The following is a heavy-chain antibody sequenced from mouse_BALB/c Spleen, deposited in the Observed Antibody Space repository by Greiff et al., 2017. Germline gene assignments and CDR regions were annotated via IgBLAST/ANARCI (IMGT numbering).Heavy chain of an antibody. CDR1: GFTFKDYY. D-gene: IGHD1-1*01. CDR2: LDPENGDT. V-gene: IGHV14-4*02. CDR3: DAEGYDYGSSLAWFAY. Sequence: EVQLQQSGAELVRPGASVKLSCKASGFTFKDYYMHWVKQRPEQGLEWIGCLDPENGDTEYAPKFQGKATMTADTSSNTAYLQLRSLTSEDTAVYYCDAEGYDYGSSLAWFAYWGQGTLVTVSA. J-gene: IGHJ3*01.